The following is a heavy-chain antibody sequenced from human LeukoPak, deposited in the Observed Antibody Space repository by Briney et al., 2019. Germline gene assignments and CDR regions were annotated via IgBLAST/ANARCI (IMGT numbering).Heavy chain of an antibody. CDR1: GYTFTSYG. CDR2: ISGFNGDT. D-gene: IGHD4-11*01. CDR3: ARDTGAVTPTDY. V-gene: IGHV1-18*01. J-gene: IGHJ4*02. Sequence: GASVKVSCKASGYTFTSYGLNWVRQAPGQGLEWMGWISGFNGDTIYAQKIQGRVTITTDTSTTTAYMELRNLRSDDTAVYYCARDTGAVTPTDYWGTGTLVTVSS.